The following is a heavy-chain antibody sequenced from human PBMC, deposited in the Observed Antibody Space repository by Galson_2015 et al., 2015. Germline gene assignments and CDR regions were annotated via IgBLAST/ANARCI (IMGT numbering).Heavy chain of an antibody. D-gene: IGHD2-15*01. CDR3: TTRSHQQYCCCGSCYYCFDY. J-gene: IGHJ4*02. CDR1: GLSFSSYA. V-gene: IGHV3-23*01. CDR2: ISGSGGST. Sequence: VTVSCAASGLSFSSYAVSWVRQAPGKGVGWGSAISGSGGSTYYADSVKGGFSISRDNSKHSLYLQMNSLKTEATDVYYCTTRSHQQYCCCGSCYYCFDYWGQGTLVTVSS.